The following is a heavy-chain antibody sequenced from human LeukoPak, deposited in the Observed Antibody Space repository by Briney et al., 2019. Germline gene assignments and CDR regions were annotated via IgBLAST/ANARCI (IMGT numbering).Heavy chain of an antibody. Sequence: GASLKISSKGSGYCFTSYWTGWVRLMPGKGLEWVGIIYPGDSDTRYSPSFQGQVNISADKYISTAYLQWSSLKASDTAMYYCARPNDLWSGYYHYWGQGNLVTVSS. CDR1: GYCFTSYW. J-gene: IGHJ4*02. V-gene: IGHV5-51*01. D-gene: IGHD3-3*01. CDR3: ARPNDLWSGYYHY. CDR2: IYPGDSDT.